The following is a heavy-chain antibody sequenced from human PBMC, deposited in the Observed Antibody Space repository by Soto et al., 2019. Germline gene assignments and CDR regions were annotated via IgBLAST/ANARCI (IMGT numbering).Heavy chain of an antibody. V-gene: IGHV3-7*03. CDR1: GFTFSSYW. Sequence: GESLKISCAASGFTFSSYWMSCVRQAPGKGLEWVANIKQDGSEKYYVDSVKGRFTISRDNAKNSLYLQMNSLRAEDTAVYYCARVLIAPRHRKYYYDSSGYYPSDAFDIWGQGTMVTVS. CDR3: ARVLIAPRHRKYYYDSSGYYPSDAFDI. D-gene: IGHD3-22*01. CDR2: IKQDGSEK. J-gene: IGHJ3*02.